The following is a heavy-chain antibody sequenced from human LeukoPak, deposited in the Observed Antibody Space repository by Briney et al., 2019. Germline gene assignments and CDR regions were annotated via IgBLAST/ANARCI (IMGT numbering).Heavy chain of an antibody. Sequence: QTGGSLRLSCAASGFTFSNFAMSWVRQAPGKGLEWVSAISGSGHNTYHADSVKGRFTISRDNSKNTLYLQMNSLRAEDTALYYCARDDVITPLDYWGQGTLVTVSS. V-gene: IGHV3-23*01. CDR3: ARDDVITPLDY. J-gene: IGHJ4*02. CDR1: GFTFSNFA. CDR2: ISGSGHNT. D-gene: IGHD3-22*01.